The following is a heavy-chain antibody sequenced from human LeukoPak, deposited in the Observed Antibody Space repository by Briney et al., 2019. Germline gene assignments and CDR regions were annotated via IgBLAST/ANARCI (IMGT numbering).Heavy chain of an antibody. CDR3: ARVFESSGYYGYWYFDL. CDR2: IRYDGSNK. V-gene: IGHV3-30*02. Sequence: GGSLRLSCGASGFTFSSYGMHWVRQAPGKGLEWVAFIRYDGSNKYYADSVKGRFTISRENAKNSLYLQMNSLRAGDTAVYYCARVFESSGYYGYWYFDLWGRGTLVTVSS. CDR1: GFTFSSYG. J-gene: IGHJ2*01. D-gene: IGHD3-22*01.